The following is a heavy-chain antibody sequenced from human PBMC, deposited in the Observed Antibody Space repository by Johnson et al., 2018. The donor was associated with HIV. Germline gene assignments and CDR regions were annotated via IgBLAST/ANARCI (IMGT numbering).Heavy chain of an antibody. J-gene: IGHJ3*02. V-gene: IGHV3-30*14. Sequence: GGVVQPGRSLRLSCAASGFTFSSYAMHWVRQAPGKGLEWVAVISYDGSNKYYADSVKGRFTISRDNSKNTLYLQMNSLRAEDTAVYYCARQYSSSWYLNSDAFDIWGQGTMVTVSS. D-gene: IGHD6-13*01. CDR3: ARQYSSSWYLNSDAFDI. CDR2: ISYDGSNK. CDR1: GFTFSSYA.